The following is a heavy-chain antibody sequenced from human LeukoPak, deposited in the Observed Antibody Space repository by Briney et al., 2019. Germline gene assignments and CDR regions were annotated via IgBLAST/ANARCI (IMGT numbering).Heavy chain of an antibody. CDR3: AKEPYYYDSSGLS. Sequence: PGGSLRLSCAASGFTFSSYAMSWVRQAPGKGLEWVSGISDSGGRTYYTESVKGRFTISRDNSKNTLYLQMNSLRGEDTAVYYCAKEPYYYDSSGLSWGQGTLVTVSS. D-gene: IGHD3-22*01. CDR1: GFTFSSYA. J-gene: IGHJ5*02. V-gene: IGHV3-23*01. CDR2: ISDSGGRT.